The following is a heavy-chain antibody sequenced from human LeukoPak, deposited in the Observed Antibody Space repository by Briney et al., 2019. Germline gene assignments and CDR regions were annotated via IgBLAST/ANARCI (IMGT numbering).Heavy chain of an antibody. D-gene: IGHD1-7*01. Sequence: GGSLRLSCAASGFTFSSYSMNWVRQAPGKGLEWVSYISSSSSTIYYADSVKGRFTISRDNAKNSLYLQMNSLRAEDTAVYYCAKDSRPITGTTGVFDYWGQGTLVTVSS. CDR1: GFTFSSYS. V-gene: IGHV3-48*01. CDR3: AKDSRPITGTTGVFDY. CDR2: ISSSSSTI. J-gene: IGHJ4*02.